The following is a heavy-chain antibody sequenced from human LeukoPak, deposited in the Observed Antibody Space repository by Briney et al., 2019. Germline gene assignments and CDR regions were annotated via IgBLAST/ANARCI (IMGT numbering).Heavy chain of an antibody. Sequence: GGSLRLSCAASGFTFRTYAMSWVRQAPGKGLEWVSGIGGGGGSTYYADSVKGRFTISRDNSKNTVYLLMNSLRAEDTAVYYCAKDLGGYDTSGCLDYWGQGTLATVSS. CDR2: IGGGGGST. D-gene: IGHD3-22*01. V-gene: IGHV3-23*01. CDR1: GFTFRTYA. J-gene: IGHJ4*02. CDR3: AKDLGGYDTSGCLDY.